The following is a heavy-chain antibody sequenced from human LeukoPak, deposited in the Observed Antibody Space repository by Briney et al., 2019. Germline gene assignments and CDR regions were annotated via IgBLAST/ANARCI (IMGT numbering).Heavy chain of an antibody. Sequence: GESLKISCKTAGYTFTSHWIGWVRQMPGKGLEWMGNIYPGDSQPGASDPKYSPSFRGQVAISADKSVSTAYLQWNSLKASDTAMYYCASLVAYSETSDYEGGDGFDIWGQGAMVTVSS. J-gene: IGHJ3*02. V-gene: IGHV5-51*01. CDR2: IYPGDSQPGASDP. D-gene: IGHD3-22*01. CDR3: ASLVAYSETSDYEGGDGFDI. CDR1: GYTFTSHW.